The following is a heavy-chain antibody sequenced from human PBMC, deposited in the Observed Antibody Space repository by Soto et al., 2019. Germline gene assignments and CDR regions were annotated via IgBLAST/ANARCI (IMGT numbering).Heavy chain of an antibody. V-gene: IGHV4-34*01. D-gene: IGHD2-8*01. Sequence: SETLCLTCAVYGGSFSGYYWSWIRQPPGKGLEWIGEINHSGSTNYNPSLKSRVTISVDTSKNQFSLKLSSVTAADTAVYYCAGKPNALYYFDYWGQGALVTVSS. CDR1: GGSFSGYY. J-gene: IGHJ4*02. CDR3: AGKPNALYYFDY. CDR2: INHSGST.